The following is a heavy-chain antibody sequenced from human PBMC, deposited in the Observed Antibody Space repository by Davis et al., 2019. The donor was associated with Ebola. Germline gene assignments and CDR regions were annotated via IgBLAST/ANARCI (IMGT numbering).Heavy chain of an antibody. CDR3: ARRICSGGSCYQTRYGMDV. CDR2: IIPILGIA. D-gene: IGHD2-15*01. Sequence: SVKVSCKASGGTFSSYAISWVRQVPGQGLEWMGRIIPILGIANYAQKFQGRVTITADKSTSTAYMELSSLRSEDTAVYYCARRICSGGSCYQTRYGMDVWGQGTTVTVSS. V-gene: IGHV1-69*04. J-gene: IGHJ6*02. CDR1: GGTFSSYA.